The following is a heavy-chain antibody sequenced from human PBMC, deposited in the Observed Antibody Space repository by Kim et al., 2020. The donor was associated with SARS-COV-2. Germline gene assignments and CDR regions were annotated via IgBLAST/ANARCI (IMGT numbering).Heavy chain of an antibody. J-gene: IGHJ6*02. CDR2: INAGNGNT. CDR1: RYTFTSYA. Sequence: ASVKVSCKASRYTFTSYAMHWVRQAPGQRLEWMGWINAGNGNTKYSQKFQGRVTITRDTSASTAYMELSSLRSEDTAVYYCARIVVVPAATESYYYYGMDVWGQGTTVTVSS. V-gene: IGHV1-3*01. CDR3: ARIVVVPAATESYYYYGMDV. D-gene: IGHD2-2*01.